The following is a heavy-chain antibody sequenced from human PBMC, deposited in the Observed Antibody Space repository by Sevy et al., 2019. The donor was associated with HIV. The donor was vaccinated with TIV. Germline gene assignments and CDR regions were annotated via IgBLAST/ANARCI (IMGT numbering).Heavy chain of an antibody. CDR3: VRGTTFYDFWTGGDY. CDR1: GYTFTNYA. J-gene: IGHJ4*02. D-gene: IGHD3-3*01. CDR2: ISGFNGDT. Sequence: ASVKVSCKASGYTFTNYAISWVRQAPGQGLEWMGWISGFNGDTKNAEKFQGRFTMTTDTSTKTAYMDLRSLESDETAVYYCVRGTTFYDFWTGGDYWGQGTLVTVSS. V-gene: IGHV1-18*01.